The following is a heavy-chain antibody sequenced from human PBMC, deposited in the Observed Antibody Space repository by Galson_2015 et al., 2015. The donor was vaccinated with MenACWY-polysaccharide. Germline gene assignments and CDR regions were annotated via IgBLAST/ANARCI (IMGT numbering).Heavy chain of an antibody. V-gene: IGHV3-33*01. CDR2: IQYDGSNK. CDR3: AREGSRIAFHAGDI. J-gene: IGHJ3*02. CDR1: GLRFSGSG. Sequence: SLRLSCAASGLRFSGSGMHWVRQAPGKGLEWVAVIQYDGSNKVYVDSVKGRFTISRDNSKNTLYLEMNSLRAEDTAVYYCAREGSRIAFHAGDIWGQGT. D-gene: IGHD2-15*01.